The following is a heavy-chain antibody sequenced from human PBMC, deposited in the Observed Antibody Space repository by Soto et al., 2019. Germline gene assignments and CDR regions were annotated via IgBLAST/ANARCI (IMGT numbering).Heavy chain of an antibody. D-gene: IGHD3-3*01. CDR3: AKTITFGSGYPGPNWFDP. Sequence: SETLSLTCTVSGGSISSGGYYWSWIRQHPGKGLEWIGYIYYSGSTYYNPSLKSRVTISVDTSKNQFSLKLSSVTAADTAVYYLAKTITFGSGYPGPNWFDPGGQGTRVTVSS. J-gene: IGHJ5*02. CDR1: GGSISSGGYY. CDR2: IYYSGST. V-gene: IGHV4-31*03.